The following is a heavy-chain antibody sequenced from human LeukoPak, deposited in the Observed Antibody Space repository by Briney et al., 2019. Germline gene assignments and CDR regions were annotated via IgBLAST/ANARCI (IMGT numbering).Heavy chain of an antibody. CDR3: ARDWGIAVAGTRFDY. CDR2: INPSSGGT. Sequence: ASVKVSCKASGYTFTGYYMHWVRQAPGQGLEWMGWINPSSGGTNHAQKLQGRVTMTTDTSTSTAYMELRSLRSDDTAVYYCARDWGIAVAGTRFDYWGQGTLVTVSS. CDR1: GYTFTGYY. D-gene: IGHD6-19*01. V-gene: IGHV1-2*02. J-gene: IGHJ4*02.